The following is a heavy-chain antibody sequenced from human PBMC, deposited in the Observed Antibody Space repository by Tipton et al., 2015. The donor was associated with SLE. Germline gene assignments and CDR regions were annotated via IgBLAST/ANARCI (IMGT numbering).Heavy chain of an antibody. Sequence: TLSLTCIVSGASISGYFWSWIRQPPGKGLEWIGYIHDTGSSNYNPSLQSRVSGSIDTSKNQLSLKLNSVTAADAAVYYCARDLASYYGVDVWGQGTLVTVSS. CDR2: IHDTGSS. J-gene: IGHJ6*02. CDR1: GASISGYF. V-gene: IGHV4-59*01. D-gene: IGHD3-3*02. CDR3: ARDLASYYGVDV.